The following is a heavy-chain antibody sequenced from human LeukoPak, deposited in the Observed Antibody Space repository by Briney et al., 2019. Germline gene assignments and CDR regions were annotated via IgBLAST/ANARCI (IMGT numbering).Heavy chain of an antibody. CDR3: ARDFFPIVDSTWYEIGY. CDR2: ISSSSSTI. Sequence: GGSLRLSCAASGFTFSSYGMNWVRQAPGKGLEWVSYISSSSSTIYYADSVKGRLTISRDNAKNSLYLQMNSLRAEDTAVYYCARDFFPIVDSTWYEIGYWGQGTLVTVSS. J-gene: IGHJ4*02. D-gene: IGHD2-21*01. V-gene: IGHV3-48*04. CDR1: GFTFSSYG.